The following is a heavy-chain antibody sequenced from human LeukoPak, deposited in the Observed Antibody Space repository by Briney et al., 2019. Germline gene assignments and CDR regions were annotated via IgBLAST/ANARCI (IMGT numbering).Heavy chain of an antibody. CDR1: GGSISSYY. J-gene: IGHJ5*02. CDR2: IYYSGST. V-gene: IGHV4-59*01. CDR3: ASGAAAGTGVVARWFDP. Sequence: PSETLSLTCTVSGGSISSYYWSWIRQPPGKGLEWIGYIYYSGSTNYNPSLKSRATISVDTSKNQFSLKLSSVTAADTAVYYCASGAAAGTGVVARWFDPWGQGTLVTVSS. D-gene: IGHD6-13*01.